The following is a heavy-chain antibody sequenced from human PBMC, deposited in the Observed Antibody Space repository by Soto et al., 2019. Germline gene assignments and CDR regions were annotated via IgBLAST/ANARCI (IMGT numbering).Heavy chain of an antibody. CDR3: ARDEGGGSEDY. V-gene: IGHV1-69*08. Sequence: VQLVQSGAEVKKPGSSVKVSCKASGGTFSSYTISWVRQAPGQGLEWMGRIIPILGIANYAQKFQGRVTITADKATSTAYMELSSLRSEDTAVYYCARDEGGGSEDYWGQGTLVTVSS. CDR1: GGTFSSYT. D-gene: IGHD2-15*01. J-gene: IGHJ4*02. CDR2: IIPILGIA.